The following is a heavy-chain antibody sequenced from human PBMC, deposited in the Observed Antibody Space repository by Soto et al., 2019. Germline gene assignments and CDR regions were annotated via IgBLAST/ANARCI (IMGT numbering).Heavy chain of an antibody. Sequence: EVQLMESGGGLVQPGRSLRLSCVASGFTFDDYAMHWVRQAPGKGLEWVSGISWNSDTIGYADSVKGRFTISRDSAKKAVFLQMNSLKPEDTALYSSANALPPGSYYKPLDYSGPGTLVTVSS. V-gene: IGHV3-9*01. CDR1: GFTFDDYA. CDR3: ANALPPGSYYKPLDY. CDR2: ISWNSDTI. J-gene: IGHJ4*02. D-gene: IGHD3-10*01.